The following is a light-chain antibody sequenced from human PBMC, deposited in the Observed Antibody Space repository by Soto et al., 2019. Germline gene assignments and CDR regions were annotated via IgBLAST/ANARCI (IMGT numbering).Light chain of an antibody. CDR1: QGVSSN. CDR3: QQYNNWPPWT. CDR2: GAS. V-gene: IGKV3-15*01. J-gene: IGKJ1*01. Sequence: EIVLTQSPGTLSLSPGERATLSCRASQGVSSNYLAWYQQKSGQAPRLLLYGASTRATGIPARFSGSGSGTEFTLTISSLQSEDFAVYYCQQYNNWPPWTFGQGTKVDIK.